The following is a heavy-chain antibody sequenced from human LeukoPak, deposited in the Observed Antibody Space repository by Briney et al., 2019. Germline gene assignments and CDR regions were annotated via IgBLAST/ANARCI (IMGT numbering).Heavy chain of an antibody. V-gene: IGHV3-9*01. CDR3: AKDIVGSAMTGIDY. Sequence: PGGSLRLSCAASGFKFDDYAIQWVRQAPGRGLEWVSGISWNSNTKGYADSVKGRFTISRDNAKHSLYLQMDSLRPEDTALYYCAKDIVGSAMTGIDYWGQGTLVTVSS. CDR1: GFKFDDYA. CDR2: ISWNSNTK. D-gene: IGHD1-1*01. J-gene: IGHJ4*02.